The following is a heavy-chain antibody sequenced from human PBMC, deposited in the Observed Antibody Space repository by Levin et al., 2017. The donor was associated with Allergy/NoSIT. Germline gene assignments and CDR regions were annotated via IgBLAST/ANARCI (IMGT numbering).Heavy chain of an antibody. J-gene: IGHJ4*02. CDR3: ARLSSGWDKDDDY. V-gene: IGHV4-59*08. D-gene: IGHD6-19*01. CDR1: GGSISSYY. Sequence: SETLSLTCTVSGGSISSYYWSWIRQPPGKGLEWIGYIYYSGSTNYNPSLKSRVTISVDTSKNQFSLKLSSVTAADTAVYYCARLSSGWDKDDDYWGQGTLVTVSS. CDR2: IYYSGST.